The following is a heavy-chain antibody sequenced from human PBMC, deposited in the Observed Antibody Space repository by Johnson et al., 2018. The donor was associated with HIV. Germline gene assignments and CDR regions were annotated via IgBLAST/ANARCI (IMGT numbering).Heavy chain of an antibody. V-gene: IGHV3-30*04. D-gene: IGHD3-3*01. Sequence: VQLVESGGGVVQPGRSLRLSSAASGFTFSSYAMHWVRQAPGKGLEWVAVISYDGSNKYYADSVKGLFTISRDNSKNTLYWQMNSLRAGDTAVYSCARASTIFGRWRAFDIWGQGTMVTVSS. CDR2: ISYDGSNK. CDR1: GFTFSSYA. J-gene: IGHJ3*02. CDR3: ARASTIFGRWRAFDI.